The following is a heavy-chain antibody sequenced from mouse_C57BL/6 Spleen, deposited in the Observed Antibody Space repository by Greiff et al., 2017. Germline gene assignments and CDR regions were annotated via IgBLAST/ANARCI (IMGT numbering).Heavy chain of an antibody. Sequence: EVMLVESGGGLVKPGGSLKLSCAASGFTFSSYTMSWVRQTPEKRLEWVATISGGGGNTYYPDSVKGRFTISRDNAMNTLYLKVSGLRSEDRAWYYCERHGIYFDYWGQGTTLTVSS. CDR1: GFTFSSYT. CDR2: ISGGGGNT. J-gene: IGHJ2*01. V-gene: IGHV5-9*01. D-gene: IGHD4-1*01. CDR3: ERHGIYFDY.